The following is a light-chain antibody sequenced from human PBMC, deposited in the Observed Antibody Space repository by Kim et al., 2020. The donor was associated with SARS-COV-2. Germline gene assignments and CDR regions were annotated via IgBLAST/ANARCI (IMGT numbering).Light chain of an antibody. CDR2: TAS. Sequence: DIQMTQSPSSLSASLGDTVTIACRASQSISNSLNWYQQRPGKPPTLLIYTASSLQIGVPSRFSGSGSGTHFTLTISSLQPEDFATYHCQQTFTTSWTFGQGTKLEIK. CDR3: QQTFTTSWT. J-gene: IGKJ1*01. CDR1: QSISNS. V-gene: IGKV1-39*01.